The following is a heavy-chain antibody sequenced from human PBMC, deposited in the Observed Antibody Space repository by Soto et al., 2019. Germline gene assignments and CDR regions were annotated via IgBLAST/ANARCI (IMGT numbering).Heavy chain of an antibody. CDR3: AREVVTETTWGSFDS. V-gene: IGHV1-69*01. D-gene: IGHD2-21*02. Sequence: QVHLVQSGADGRKSGSSVRVSCTASGGGTLSNDAISWVRQAPGQGLEWLGRISPFFGTTDYSQSFQGRLKMPADASTGTVYMDLRSLKSDDTAVYYCAREVVTETTWGSFDSWGQGTLVTVSS. J-gene: IGHJ4*02. CDR1: GGGTLSNDA. CDR2: ISPFFGTT.